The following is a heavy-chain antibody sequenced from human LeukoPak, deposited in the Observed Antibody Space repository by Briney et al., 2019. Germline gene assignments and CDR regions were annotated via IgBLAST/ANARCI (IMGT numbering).Heavy chain of an antibody. Sequence: GGSQRLSCAASEFTVSSNYMSWVRQAPGKGLEWVSIVYIGGSTYYADSVKGRFTISRDNSKNTLYLQMNSLRAEDTAVYYCASFQSGSLDYSCHWSKGGAFDIWGQGTMVTVSS. J-gene: IGHJ3*02. D-gene: IGHD2-15*01. V-gene: IGHV3-53*01. CDR1: EFTVSSNY. CDR3: ASFQSGSLDYSCHWSKGGAFDI. CDR2: VYIGGST.